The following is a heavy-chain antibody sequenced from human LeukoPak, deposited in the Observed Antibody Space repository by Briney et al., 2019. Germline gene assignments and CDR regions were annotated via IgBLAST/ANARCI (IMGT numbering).Heavy chain of an antibody. V-gene: IGHV4-59*12. J-gene: IGHJ4*02. D-gene: IGHD5-18*01. CDR1: GASISSYY. CDR2: IYYSGSI. CDR3: ARERYSYGYYFDY. Sequence: SETLSLTCTVSGASISSYYWSWIRQPPGKGLEWIGDIYYSGSIKYNLSLKSRVTMSVDTSKNQFSLKLSSVTAADTAVYYCARERYSYGYYFDYWGQGTLVTVSS.